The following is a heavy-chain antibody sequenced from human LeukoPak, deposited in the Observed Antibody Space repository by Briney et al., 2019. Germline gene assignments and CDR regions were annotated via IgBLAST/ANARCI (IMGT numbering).Heavy chain of an antibody. CDR3: ARARVTPSADY. CDR1: GFAFSNYG. Sequence: GGSLRLSCAASGFAFSNYGMNWVRQAPGKGLEWVSSISSSTSYIFYADSVKGRFTISRDNAKNSLYLQMNSLRAEDTAVYYCARARVTPSADYWGQGTLVTVSS. J-gene: IGHJ4*02. D-gene: IGHD4-23*01. CDR2: ISSSTSYI. V-gene: IGHV3-21*01.